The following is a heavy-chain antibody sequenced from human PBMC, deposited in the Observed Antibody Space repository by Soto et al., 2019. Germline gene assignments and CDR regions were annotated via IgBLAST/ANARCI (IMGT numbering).Heavy chain of an antibody. CDR2: ISGSGGST. Sequence: EVQLLESGGGLVQPGGSLRLSCAASGFTFSSYAMSWVRQAPGKGLEWVSAISGSGGSTYYADSVKGRFTISRDNSKNKMYLQMNSLRAEDTDVYYCAKEAVGRYYDCWSGYFYYYDGIDVWGQGTTVTVSS. CDR1: GFTFSSYA. CDR3: AKEAVGRYYDCWSGYFYYYDGIDV. D-gene: IGHD3-3*01. V-gene: IGHV3-23*01. J-gene: IGHJ6*02.